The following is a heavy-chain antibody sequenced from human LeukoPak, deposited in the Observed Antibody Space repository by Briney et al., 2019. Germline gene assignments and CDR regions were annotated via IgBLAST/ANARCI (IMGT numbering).Heavy chain of an antibody. CDR2: IYYSGST. CDR3: ARDNGSSECAWFDP. Sequence: PSETLSLTCTVSGGSISSYYWSWIRQPPGKGLEWIGYIYYSGSTNYNPSLKSRVTISVDTSKNQFSLKLSSVTAADTAVYYCARDNGSSECAWFDPWGQGTLVTVSS. CDR1: GGSISSYY. D-gene: IGHD6-13*01. J-gene: IGHJ5*02. V-gene: IGHV4-59*01.